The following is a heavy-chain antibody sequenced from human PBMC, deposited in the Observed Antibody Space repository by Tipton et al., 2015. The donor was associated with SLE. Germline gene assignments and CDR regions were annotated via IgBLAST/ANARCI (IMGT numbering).Heavy chain of an antibody. Sequence: SLRLSCAASGFTFDDYAMHWVRQAPGKGLEWVSGISWNSGSIGYADSVKGRFTISRDNAKNTLYLQMTSLRAEDTAVYYCARESGIAAAGTDAFDIWGQGTMVTVSS. CDR2: ISWNSGSI. J-gene: IGHJ3*02. CDR1: GFTFDDYA. V-gene: IGHV3-9*01. D-gene: IGHD6-13*01. CDR3: ARESGIAAAGTDAFDI.